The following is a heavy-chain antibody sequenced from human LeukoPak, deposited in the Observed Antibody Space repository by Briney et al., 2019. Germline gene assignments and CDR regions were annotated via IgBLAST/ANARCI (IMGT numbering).Heavy chain of an antibody. CDR1: GYSISSGYY. Sequence: PSETLSLNCAVSGYSISSGYYWGWIRQPPGKGLEWIGSIYHSGSTYYNPSLKSRVTISVDTSKNQFSLKLSSVTAADTAVYYCARQKLGLYAFDIWGQGTMVTVSS. D-gene: IGHD7-27*01. CDR3: ARQKLGLYAFDI. V-gene: IGHV4-38-2*01. CDR2: IYHSGST. J-gene: IGHJ3*02.